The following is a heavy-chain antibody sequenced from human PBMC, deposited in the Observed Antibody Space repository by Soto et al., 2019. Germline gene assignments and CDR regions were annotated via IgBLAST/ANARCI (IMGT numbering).Heavy chain of an antibody. D-gene: IGHD3-22*01. Sequence: PSETLSLTCTVSGGSISSSSYYWGWIRQPPGKGLEWIGSIYYSGSTYYNPSLKSRVTISVDKSKNQFSLKLSSVTAADTAVYYCARTSRRLLGTYYYDSSGYLKVWGQGTLVTVSS. CDR1: GGSISSSSYY. CDR3: ARTSRRLLGTYYYDSSGYLKV. CDR2: IYYSGST. V-gene: IGHV4-39*07. J-gene: IGHJ4*02.